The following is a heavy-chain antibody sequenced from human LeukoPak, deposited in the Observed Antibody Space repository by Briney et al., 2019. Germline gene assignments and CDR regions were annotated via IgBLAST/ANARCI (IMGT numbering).Heavy chain of an antibody. Sequence: QPGKSLRLPCAASGSTFRNRAIHWVRQAPGKGLEWVTVISHDGGNYYYRDSVKGRFTISRDNSKNTVVLQMNSLSPDDTAVYYCVGSPTYYYMDVWGKGTTVTVSS. D-gene: IGHD3-10*01. CDR3: VGSPTYYYMDV. CDR2: ISHDGGNY. J-gene: IGHJ6*03. CDR1: GSTFRNRA. V-gene: IGHV3-30*04.